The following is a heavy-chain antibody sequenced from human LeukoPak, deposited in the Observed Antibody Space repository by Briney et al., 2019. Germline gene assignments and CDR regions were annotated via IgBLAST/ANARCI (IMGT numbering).Heavy chain of an antibody. J-gene: IGHJ4*02. CDR2: ISGSGGST. CDR1: GFTFSSYG. D-gene: IGHD6-19*01. V-gene: IGHV3-23*01. Sequence: GGSLRLSCAASGFTFSSYGMSWVRQAPGKGLEWVSAISGSGGSTYYADSVKGRFTISRDNAKNSLFLQMNSLRGEDAAVYYCARDKVGGSMAGSNFDYWGQGTLVTVSS. CDR3: ARDKVGGSMAGSNFDY.